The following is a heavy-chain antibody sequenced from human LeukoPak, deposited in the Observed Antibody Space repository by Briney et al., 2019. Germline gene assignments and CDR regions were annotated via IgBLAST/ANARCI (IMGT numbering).Heavy chain of an antibody. J-gene: IGHJ4*02. D-gene: IGHD2-21*02. CDR3: ARSPIAYCGGDCSQIDY. V-gene: IGHV3-53*01. CDR1: GFTFGSYS. CDR2: IYSGGST. Sequence: GGSLRLSCVASGFTFGSYSMNWVRQAPGKGLEWVSVIYSGGSTYYADSVKGRFTISRDNSKNTLYLQMNSLRAEDTAVYYCARSPIAYCGGDCSQIDYWGQGTLVTVSS.